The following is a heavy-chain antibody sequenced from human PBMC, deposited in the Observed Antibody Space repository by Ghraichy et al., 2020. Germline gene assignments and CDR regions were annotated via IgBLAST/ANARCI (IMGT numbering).Heavy chain of an antibody. CDR3: ARVTRWFDP. Sequence: SETLSLTCAVSGGSISSGGYSWSWIRQPPGKGLEWIGYIYHSGSTYYNPSLKSRVTISVDRSKNQFSLKLSSVTAADTAVYYCARVTRWFDPWGQGTLVTVSS. J-gene: IGHJ5*02. CDR1: GGSISSGGYS. CDR2: IYHSGST. D-gene: IGHD1/OR15-1a*01. V-gene: IGHV4-30-2*01.